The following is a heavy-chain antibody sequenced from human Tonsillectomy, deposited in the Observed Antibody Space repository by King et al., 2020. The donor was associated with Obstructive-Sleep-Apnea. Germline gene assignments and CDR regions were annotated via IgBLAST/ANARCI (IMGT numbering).Heavy chain of an antibody. CDR1: GFTFSSFS. D-gene: IGHD2-2*01. V-gene: IGHV3-21*01. J-gene: IGHJ4*02. Sequence: VQLVESGGGLVKPGGSLRPSCAASGFTFSSFSMNWVCQAPGKVLEWCSSISSSSSYIYYAESVKGRFTISRDNAKHSLYLQMNSLRAEDTAVYYCARSYCSSTSCYPVYWGQGTLVTVSS. CDR3: ARSYCSSTSCYPVY. CDR2: ISSSSSYI.